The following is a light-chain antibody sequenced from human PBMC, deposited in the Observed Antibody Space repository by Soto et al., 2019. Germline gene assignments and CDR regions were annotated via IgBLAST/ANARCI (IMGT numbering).Light chain of an antibody. J-gene: IGKJ4*01. CDR2: GAS. CDR1: QSVISSY. Sequence: EIVLCQSPATLSLSTGERATLSCGASQSVISSYLAWYQQKPGQAPRLLIYGASTRATGIPARFSGSGSGTEFTLTISSLQSEDFAVYYCQQYNDWPPLTFGGGTKVDIK. V-gene: IGKV3-15*01. CDR3: QQYNDWPPLT.